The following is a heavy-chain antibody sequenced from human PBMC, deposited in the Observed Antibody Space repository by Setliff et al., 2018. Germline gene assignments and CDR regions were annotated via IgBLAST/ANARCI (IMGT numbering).Heavy chain of an antibody. V-gene: IGHV1-18*01. J-gene: IGHJ4*02. CDR3: ARVESMVRGKNILRHFDY. CDR1: GYTFNNYG. D-gene: IGHD3-10*01. Sequence: ASVKVSCKASGYTFNNYGVAWVRQAPGQGLDWMGWVTIYNGTTKYAQNLQGRLTLSTDRSTSTAYMELGSLTTDDTAIYYCARVESMVRGKNILRHFDYWGQGTQVTVS. CDR2: VTIYNGTT.